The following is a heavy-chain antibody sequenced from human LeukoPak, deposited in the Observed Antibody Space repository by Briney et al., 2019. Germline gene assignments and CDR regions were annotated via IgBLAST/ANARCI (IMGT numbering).Heavy chain of an antibody. V-gene: IGHV1-2*02. Sequence: ASVKVSCKASGYTFAGYYMHWVRQAPGQGLEWMGWINPNSGGTNYAQKFQGRVTMTRDTSISTAYMELSRLRPDDTAVYYCRVVPAAAFDYWGQGTLVTVSS. CDR3: RVVPAAAFDY. CDR2: INPNSGGT. D-gene: IGHD2-2*01. CDR1: GYTFAGYY. J-gene: IGHJ4*02.